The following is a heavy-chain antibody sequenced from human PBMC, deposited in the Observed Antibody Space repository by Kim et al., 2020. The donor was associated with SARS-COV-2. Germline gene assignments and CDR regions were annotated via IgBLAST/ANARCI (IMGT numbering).Heavy chain of an antibody. Sequence: LTSRVTRSVDTSKNQFSLKLSSVTAADTAVYYCAEVRRGDVEMATQHFDYWGQGTLVTVSS. V-gene: IGHV4-59*01. J-gene: IGHJ4*02. CDR3: AEVRRGDVEMATQHFDY. D-gene: IGHD5-12*01.